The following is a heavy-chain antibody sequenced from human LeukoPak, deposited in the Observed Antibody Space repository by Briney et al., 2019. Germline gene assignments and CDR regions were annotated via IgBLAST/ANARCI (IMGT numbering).Heavy chain of an antibody. CDR3: ARVPDTGYKY. V-gene: IGHV1-18*01. Sequence: ASVKVSCKTSGFILRNFGVSWLRQAPVQGLEWMAWISIADGRTDYAQNFQGRLTLTTDTSTNTAYMELRSLRSDDTAVYFCARVPDTGYKYWGQGTLVTVSS. CDR2: ISIADGRT. CDR1: GFILRNFG. D-gene: IGHD5-12*01. J-gene: IGHJ4*02.